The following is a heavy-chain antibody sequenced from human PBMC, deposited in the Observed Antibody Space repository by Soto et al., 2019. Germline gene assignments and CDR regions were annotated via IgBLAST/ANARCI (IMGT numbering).Heavy chain of an antibody. V-gene: IGHV3-7*01. D-gene: IGHD4-17*01. Sequence: EVQLVESGGGLVQPGGSLRRSCAASGFTFSSYWMSWVRQAPGKGLEWVANIKQDGSEKYYVDSVKGRFTISRDNAKNSRYLQMNSLRAEDTAVYYCARDLASYTVTTMVVGYWGQGTLVTVSS. CDR1: GFTFSSYW. J-gene: IGHJ4*02. CDR2: IKQDGSEK. CDR3: ARDLASYTVTTMVVGY.